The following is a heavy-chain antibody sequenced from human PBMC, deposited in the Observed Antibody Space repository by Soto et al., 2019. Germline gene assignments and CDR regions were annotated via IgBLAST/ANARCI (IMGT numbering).Heavy chain of an antibody. CDR1: GFTFNNFA. CDR3: AKDLIVVVVAASFDY. V-gene: IGHV3-23*01. D-gene: IGHD2-15*01. CDR2: ITKNSDRT. J-gene: IGHJ4*02. Sequence: GGSLRLSCITSGFTFNNFAMSWVRQAPGKGLEWVSSITKNSDRTYYAASVKGRFTISRDNSKNTLYLQMNSLRAEDTAVYYCAKDLIVVVVAASFDYWGQGTLVTVSS.